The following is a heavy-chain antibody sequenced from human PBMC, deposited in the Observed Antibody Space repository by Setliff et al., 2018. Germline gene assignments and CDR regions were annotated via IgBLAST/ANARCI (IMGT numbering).Heavy chain of an antibody. CDR1: GGSIGSSF. J-gene: IGHJ2*01. V-gene: IGHV4-59*01. Sequence: PSETLSLTCTVSGGSIGSSFWNWIRQSPGKGLEWIGYKSNRGDTSSNPSLRSRLTMSVDTSKSQFSLNLTSVTAADTAVYFCARAVDSSGYFPYWYFDLWG. D-gene: IGHD3-22*01. CDR3: ARAVDSSGYFPYWYFDL. CDR2: KSNRGDT.